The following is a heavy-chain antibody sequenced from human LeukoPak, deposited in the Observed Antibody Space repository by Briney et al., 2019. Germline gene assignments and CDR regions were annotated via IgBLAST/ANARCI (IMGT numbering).Heavy chain of an antibody. CDR2: IWYDGSNK. Sequence: PGGSLRLSCAASGFTFSSYGMHWVRQAPGKGLEWVAVIWYDGSNKYYADSVKGRFTISRDNSKNTLYLQMNSLRAEDTAVYYCARAEYPFDAFDIWGQGTMVTVSS. CDR3: ARAEYPFDAFDI. D-gene: IGHD6-6*01. V-gene: IGHV3-33*01. J-gene: IGHJ3*02. CDR1: GFTFSSYG.